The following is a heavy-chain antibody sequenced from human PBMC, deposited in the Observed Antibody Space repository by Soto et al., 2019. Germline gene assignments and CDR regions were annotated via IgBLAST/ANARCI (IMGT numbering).Heavy chain of an antibody. CDR3: ARDRSLWFGSNWFDP. CDR1: GYSFTSYG. D-gene: IGHD3-10*01. V-gene: IGHV1-18*01. J-gene: IGHJ5*02. CDR2: ISAYNGNT. Sequence: ASVKVSCKASGYSFTSYGISWVRQAPGQGLEWMGWISAYNGNTNYAQKLQGRVTMTTDTSTSTAYMELRSLRSDDTAVYYCARDRSLWFGSNWFDPWGQGTLVTVS.